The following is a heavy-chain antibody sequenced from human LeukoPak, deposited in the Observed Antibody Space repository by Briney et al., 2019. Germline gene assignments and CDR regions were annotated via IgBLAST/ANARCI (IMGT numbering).Heavy chain of an antibody. CDR3: ARERLWFGEDLFDY. CDR1: GFTLSSYA. CDR2: ISYDGSNK. Sequence: GRSLRLSCAVSGFTLSSYAMHWVPQARGKGVEGVAVISYDGSNKYYADSVKGRFTISRDNSKNTLYLQMNSLRAEDTAVYYCARERLWFGEDLFDYWGQGTLVTVSS. D-gene: IGHD3-10*01. V-gene: IGHV3-30-3*01. J-gene: IGHJ4*02.